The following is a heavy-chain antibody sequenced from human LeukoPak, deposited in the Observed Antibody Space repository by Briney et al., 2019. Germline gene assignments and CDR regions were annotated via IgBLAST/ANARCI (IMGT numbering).Heavy chain of an antibody. D-gene: IGHD3-9*01. CDR2: INPNSGDT. CDR3: VRALTMLRYFDWLLGPAY. J-gene: IGHJ4*02. CDR1: GYTFTDHY. V-gene: IGHV1-2*02. Sequence: ASVKVSCKASGYTFTDHYMHWVRQAPGQGLEWMGWINPNSGDTNYAQKFQGGVTMTRDTSISTAYMELSRLRSDDTAVYYCVRALTMLRYFDWLLGPAYWGQGTLVTVSS.